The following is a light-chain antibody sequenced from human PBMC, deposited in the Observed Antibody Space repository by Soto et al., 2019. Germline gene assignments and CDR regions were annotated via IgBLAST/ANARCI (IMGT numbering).Light chain of an antibody. Sequence: DIQMTQSPSTLSASVGDRVTLTCRASQSISSWLAWYQQKPGKAPKLLIYKASTLESGVPSRFSGSGSGTEFTLTISNLQPDDFATYYCQQYNSYSWTFDQGTKVEIK. V-gene: IGKV1-5*03. CDR1: QSISSW. J-gene: IGKJ1*01. CDR3: QQYNSYSWT. CDR2: KAS.